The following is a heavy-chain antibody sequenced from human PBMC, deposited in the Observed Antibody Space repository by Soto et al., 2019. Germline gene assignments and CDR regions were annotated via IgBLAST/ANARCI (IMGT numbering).Heavy chain of an antibody. D-gene: IGHD1-1*01. CDR3: ASGGTTGTTATNWFDP. Sequence: EVQLAESGGGLVKPGGSLRLSCAASGFTFSTYSMNWVRQAPGKGLEWVSSISSSSDCIYYADSVKGRFTISRDNAKNSLYLQMNSLSDEDTAVYYCASGGTTGTTATNWFDPWGQGTLVTVSS. CDR1: GFTFSTYS. CDR2: ISSSSDCI. V-gene: IGHV3-21*01. J-gene: IGHJ5*02.